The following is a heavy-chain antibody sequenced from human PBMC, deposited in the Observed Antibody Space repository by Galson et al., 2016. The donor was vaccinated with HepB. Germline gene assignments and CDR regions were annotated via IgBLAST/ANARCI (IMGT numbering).Heavy chain of an antibody. J-gene: IGHJ6*02. D-gene: IGHD3-3*01. CDR1: GFTFADYG. CDR2: IKWNGGAP. CDR3: ARGGFDFWSGFQGHYGMDV. V-gene: IGHV3-20*04. Sequence: SLRLSCAVSGFTFADYGMRWVRQAPGKGLEWVAGIKWNGGAPGYADSVKGRFTILRDNAKNSLYLQMYSLTAEDTALYYCARGGFDFWSGFQGHYGMDVWGQGTTVIVSS.